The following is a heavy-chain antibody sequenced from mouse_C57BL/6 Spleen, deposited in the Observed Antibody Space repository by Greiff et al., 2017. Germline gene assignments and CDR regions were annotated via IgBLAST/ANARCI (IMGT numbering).Heavy chain of an antibody. CDR1: GYTFTSYW. J-gene: IGHJ4*01. D-gene: IGHD2-4*01. CDR3: GKSDFYYAMDY. CDR2: IHPNSGST. V-gene: IGHV1-64*01. Sequence: QVQLQQPGAELVKPGASVKLSCKASGYTFTSYWMHWVKQRPGQGLEWIGMIHPNSGSTNYNEKFKSKATLTVDKSSSTAYMQLSSLTSEDSAVYYCGKSDFYYAMDYWGQGTSVTVSS.